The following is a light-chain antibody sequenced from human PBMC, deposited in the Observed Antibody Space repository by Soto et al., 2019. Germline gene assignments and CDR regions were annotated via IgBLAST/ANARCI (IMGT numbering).Light chain of an antibody. J-gene: IGKJ3*01. Sequence: IQITHSPATFSASVVYISTITCLASLGISNFLAWYQHRPGKAPKLLIYAAPPLPSEVPSRFSGSGSGTDFTLTISSLQPEDVATYYCQKYDSAPFTSGPGTTVDIK. CDR3: QKYDSAPFT. CDR2: AAP. V-gene: IGKV1-27*01. CDR1: LGISNF.